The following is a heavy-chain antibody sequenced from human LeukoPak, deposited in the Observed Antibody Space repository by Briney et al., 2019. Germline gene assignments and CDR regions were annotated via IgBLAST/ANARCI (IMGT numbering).Heavy chain of an antibody. CDR2: IYSDNT. Sequence: GGSLRLSCAASGFTFSSYAMSWVRQAPGKGLEWVSFIYSDNTHYSDSAKGRFTISRDNSKNTLYLQMNSLRAEDTAVYYCARRAGAYSHPYDYWGQGTLVTVSS. CDR3: ARRAGAYSHPYDY. CDR1: GFTFSSYA. J-gene: IGHJ4*02. V-gene: IGHV3-53*01. D-gene: IGHD4/OR15-4a*01.